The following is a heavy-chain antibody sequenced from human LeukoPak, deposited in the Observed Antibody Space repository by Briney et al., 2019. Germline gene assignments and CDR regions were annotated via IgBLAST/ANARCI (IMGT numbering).Heavy chain of an antibody. D-gene: IGHD6-13*01. CDR2: IYTSGTT. Sequence: SETLSLTCTVSGGSISTYNWSWIRQPGGKGLEWIGRIYTSGTTNFNPSLKSRVTMSVDTSKNQLSLKLTSVTAADTAVYYCARDHPWAESGDNWFDPWGQGTLVTVSS. CDR1: GGSISTYN. CDR3: ARDHPWAESGDNWFDP. V-gene: IGHV4-4*07. J-gene: IGHJ5*02.